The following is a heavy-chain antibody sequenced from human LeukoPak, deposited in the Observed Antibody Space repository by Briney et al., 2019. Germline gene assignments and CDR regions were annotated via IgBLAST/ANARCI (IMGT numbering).Heavy chain of an antibody. CDR3: ARDRVQIWSYVGTFDS. CDR1: GFTLTSYT. CDR2: VSYDGTKI. J-gene: IGHJ4*02. Sequence: GALRLSCATSGFTLTSYTMHWVRQAPGKGLEWVAVVSYDGTKISYAASVKGRFTMSRDISKNTLYLQMNSLKPEDSALYYCARDRVQIWSYVGTFDSWGQGTLVTVSS. D-gene: IGHD5-18*01. V-gene: IGHV3-30-3*01.